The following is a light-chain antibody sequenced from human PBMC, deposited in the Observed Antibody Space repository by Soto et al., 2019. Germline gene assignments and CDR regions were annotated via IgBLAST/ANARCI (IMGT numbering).Light chain of an antibody. Sequence: DSQMTQSPSSLSASVGDRVTITCRARQGISNYLAWYQQKPGKVPKLLIYAASTLQSGVPSRFSGSGSGTDFTLTISSRQPEDVATYYCQKYNSAPHTLGQRTKLEIK. CDR3: QKYNSAPHT. J-gene: IGKJ2*01. V-gene: IGKV1-27*01. CDR2: AAS. CDR1: QGISNY.